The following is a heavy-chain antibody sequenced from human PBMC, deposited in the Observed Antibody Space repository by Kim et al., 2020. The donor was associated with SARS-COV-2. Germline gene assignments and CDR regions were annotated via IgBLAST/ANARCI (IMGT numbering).Heavy chain of an antibody. V-gene: IGHV1-3*01. CDR2: INAGNGNT. Sequence: ASVKVSCKASGYTFTSYAMHWVRQAPGQRLEWMGWINAGNGNTKYSQKFQGRVTITRDTSASTAYMELSSLRSEDTAVYYCARGHIVRGVIITMCYYYYGMDVWGQGTTVTVSS. CDR3: ARGHIVRGVIITMCYYYYGMDV. D-gene: IGHD3-10*01. CDR1: GYTFTSYA. J-gene: IGHJ6*02.